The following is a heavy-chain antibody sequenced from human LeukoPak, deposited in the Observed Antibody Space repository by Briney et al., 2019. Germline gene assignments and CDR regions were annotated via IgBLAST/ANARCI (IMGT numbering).Heavy chain of an antibody. Sequence: SETLSLTCTVSGVSVSNYYWAWVRQPAGKGPEWIGRIYSSGITNYNPSLRSRVSVSLDTSKNQFSLKLSSVTAADTAVYYCARVSSSPILRFLEWFVDYWGQGTLVTVSS. V-gene: IGHV4-4*07. J-gene: IGHJ4*02. CDR1: GVSVSNYY. CDR3: ARVSSSPILRFLEWFVDY. D-gene: IGHD3-3*01. CDR2: IYSSGIT.